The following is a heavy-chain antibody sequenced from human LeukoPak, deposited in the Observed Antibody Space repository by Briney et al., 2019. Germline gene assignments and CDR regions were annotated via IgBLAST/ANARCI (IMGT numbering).Heavy chain of an antibody. Sequence: SGGSLRLSCAASGFTFSSYGMHWVRQAPGKGLEWVAVISYDGSNKYYADSVKGRFTISRDNSKNTLYLQMNSLRAEDTAVYYCARDNGAISIVSTSSEFDQWGQGTLVTVSS. CDR2: ISYDGSNK. J-gene: IGHJ4*02. D-gene: IGHD6-6*01. CDR1: GFTFSSYG. CDR3: ARDNGAISIVSTSSEFDQ. V-gene: IGHV3-30*03.